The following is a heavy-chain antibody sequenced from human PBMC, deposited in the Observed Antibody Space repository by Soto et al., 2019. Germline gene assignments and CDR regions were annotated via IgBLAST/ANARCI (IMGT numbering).Heavy chain of an antibody. D-gene: IGHD2-8*01. CDR2: ISGSGGST. CDR3: AKDLQGYCTNGVCYTGPLDY. V-gene: IGHV3-23*01. J-gene: IGHJ4*02. CDR1: GFTFSSYA. Sequence: GGSLRLSCAASGFTFSSYAMSWVRQAPGKGLEWVSAISGSGGSTYYADSVKGRFTIPRDNSKNTLYLQMNSLRAEDTAVYYCAKDLQGYCTNGVCYTGPLDYWGQGTLVTVSS.